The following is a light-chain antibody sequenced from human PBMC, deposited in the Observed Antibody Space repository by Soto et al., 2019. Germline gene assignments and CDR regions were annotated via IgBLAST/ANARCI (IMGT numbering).Light chain of an antibody. CDR3: QQSYSTPWT. CDR1: QSISSY. J-gene: IGKJ1*01. Sequence: DIQMTQSPSYMSASVGDRVNITCRASQSISSYLNWYQQKPGKAPKLLIYAASSLQSGVPSRFSGSGSGTDFTLTISSLQPEDFATYYFQQSYSTPWTFGKGTKLEIK. V-gene: IGKV1-39*01. CDR2: AAS.